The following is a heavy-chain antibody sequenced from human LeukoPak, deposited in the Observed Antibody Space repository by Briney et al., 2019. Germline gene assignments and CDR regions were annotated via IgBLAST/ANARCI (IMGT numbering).Heavy chain of an antibody. D-gene: IGHD6-13*01. CDR3: ARIGYTSSGFDY. CDR2: IKHDGSQK. CDR1: GFTFSTYW. J-gene: IGHJ4*02. Sequence: GGSLRLSCAASGFTFSTYWMSWVRQAPGKGLEWVANIKHDGSQKYSVDSVKGRFTISRDNAKNSLYLQMNSLRAEDTAMYYCARIGYTSSGFDYWGQGTLVTVSS. V-gene: IGHV3-7*01.